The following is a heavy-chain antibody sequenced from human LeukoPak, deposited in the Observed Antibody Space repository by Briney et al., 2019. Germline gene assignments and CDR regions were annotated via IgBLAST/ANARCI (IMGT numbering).Heavy chain of an antibody. CDR2: ISSDGGST. V-gene: IGHV3-64*01. CDR3: AKRLGSNLLDY. CDR1: GFTFNSNA. J-gene: IGHJ4*02. Sequence: GGSLRLSCAASGFTFNSNAMHWVRQAPGKGLEYVSGISSDGGSTYYANSVKGRFTISRDNSKNTLYLQMGSLRAEDTAVYYCAKRLGSNLLDYWGQGTLVTVSS. D-gene: IGHD4-11*01.